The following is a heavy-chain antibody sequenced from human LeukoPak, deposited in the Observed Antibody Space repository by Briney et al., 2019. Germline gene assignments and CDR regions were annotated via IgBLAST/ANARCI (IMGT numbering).Heavy chain of an antibody. V-gene: IGHV3-7*01. D-gene: IGHD3-22*01. Sequence: GGSLRLSCAASGFTFSRHWMTWVRQAPGKGLEWVANIKQDGSEKYYVDSVKGRFTISRDNAKNSLYLQMNSLRAEDTAVYYCAREPYDSSGYYTWGQGTLVTVSS. CDR3: AREPYDSSGYYT. CDR2: IKQDGSEK. J-gene: IGHJ5*02. CDR1: GFTFSRHW.